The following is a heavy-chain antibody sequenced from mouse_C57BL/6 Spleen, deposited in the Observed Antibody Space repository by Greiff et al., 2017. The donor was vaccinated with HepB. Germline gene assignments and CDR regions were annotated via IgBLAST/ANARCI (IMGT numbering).Heavy chain of an antibody. Sequence: VKLMESGAELVRPGASVTLSCKASGYTFTDYEMHWVKQTPVHGLEWIGAIDPETGGTAFNQKFKGKAILTADKSSSTAYMELRSLTSEDSAVYYCIYDYGNWGQGTTLTVSS. V-gene: IGHV1-15*01. D-gene: IGHD2-4*01. CDR3: IYDYGN. CDR2: IDPETGGT. J-gene: IGHJ2*01. CDR1: GYTFTDYE.